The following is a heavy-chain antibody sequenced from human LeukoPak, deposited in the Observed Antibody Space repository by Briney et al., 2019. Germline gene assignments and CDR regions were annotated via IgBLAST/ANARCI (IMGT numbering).Heavy chain of an antibody. J-gene: IGHJ3*02. CDR1: GGTFSSYT. CDR3: AREKGYCSSTSCFDAFDI. Sequence: SVKVSCKASGGTFSSYTISWVRQAPGQGLEWMGRIIPILGIANYAQKFQGRVAITADKSTSTAYMELSNLRSEDTAVYYCAREKGYCSSTSCFDAFDIWGQGTMVTVSS. V-gene: IGHV1-69*04. D-gene: IGHD2-2*01. CDR2: IIPILGIA.